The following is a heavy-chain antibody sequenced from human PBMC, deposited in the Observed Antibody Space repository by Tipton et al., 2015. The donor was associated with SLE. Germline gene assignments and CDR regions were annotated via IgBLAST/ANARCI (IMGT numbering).Heavy chain of an antibody. V-gene: IGHV4-59*08. CDR3: ARQQWLGYFDY. CDR1: GGSISSHY. CDR2: IYYSGST. Sequence: TLSLTCTVSGGSISSHYWSWIRQPPGKGLEWIGYIYYSGSTYYNPSLKSRVTISVDTSKNQFSLKLSSVTAADTAVYYCARQQWLGYFDYWGQGTLVTVSS. D-gene: IGHD6-19*01. J-gene: IGHJ4*02.